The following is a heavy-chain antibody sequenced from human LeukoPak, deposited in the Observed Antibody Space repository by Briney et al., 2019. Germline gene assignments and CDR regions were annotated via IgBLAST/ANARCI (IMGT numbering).Heavy chain of an antibody. D-gene: IGHD6-19*01. J-gene: IGHJ4*02. CDR3: ARIGYSSSCFDY. Sequence: GRSLRLSCAASGFTFDDYAMHWVRQAPGKGLEWVSGISWNSGSIGYADSVKGRFTISRDNAKNSLYLQMNSLRAEDTAVYYCARIGYSSSCFDYWGQGTLVTVSS. CDR2: ISWNSGSI. CDR1: GFTFDDYA. V-gene: IGHV3-9*01.